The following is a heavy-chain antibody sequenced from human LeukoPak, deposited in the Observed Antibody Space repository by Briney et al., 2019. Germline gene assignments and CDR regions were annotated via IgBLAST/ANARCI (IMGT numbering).Heavy chain of an antibody. Sequence: SETLSLTCTVSGGSIGGYYWNWIRQSPGKGLEWIGYIYDSGPANYNPSLKSRVAISIDTSKNQFSLKVNSLTAADTALYFCARKNFYPSWYFDVWGRGTLVTVSS. CDR1: GGSIGGYY. D-gene: IGHD3-3*01. CDR2: IYDSGPA. CDR3: ARKNFYPSWYFDV. V-gene: IGHV4-59*08. J-gene: IGHJ2*01.